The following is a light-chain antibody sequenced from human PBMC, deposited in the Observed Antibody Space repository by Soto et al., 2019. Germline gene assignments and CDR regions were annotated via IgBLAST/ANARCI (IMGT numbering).Light chain of an antibody. J-gene: IGKJ1*01. CDR3: QRDNSYSEA. Sequence: DIQMTQSPSTLSGSVGDRVTITCRASQTISSWLAWYQQKPGKAPKLLIYKASTLKSGVTARFSGSGSGTEFNLTISSLQPDDFATYYCQRDNSYSEAFGQGTKVELK. CDR2: KAS. V-gene: IGKV1-5*03. CDR1: QTISSW.